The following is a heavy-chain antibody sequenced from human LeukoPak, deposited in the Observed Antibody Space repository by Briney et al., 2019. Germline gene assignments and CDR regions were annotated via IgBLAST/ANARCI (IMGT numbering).Heavy chain of an antibody. CDR2: ISSSSSYI. V-gene: IGHV3-21*04. CDR1: GFTFSSYS. Sequence: GGSLRLSCAASGFTFSSYSMNWVRQAPGKGLEWVSSISSSSSYIYYADSVKGRFTISRDNSKNTLYLQMNSLRAEDTAVYYCAKGTMDGGQYYYDSNGGQGTLVTVSS. D-gene: IGHD3-22*01. CDR3: AKGTMDGGQYYYDSN. J-gene: IGHJ4*02.